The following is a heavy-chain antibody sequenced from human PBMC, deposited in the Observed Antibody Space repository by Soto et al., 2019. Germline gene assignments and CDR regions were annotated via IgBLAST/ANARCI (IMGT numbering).Heavy chain of an antibody. CDR1: GFTFSSYS. V-gene: IGHV3-21*01. D-gene: IGHD6-13*01. J-gene: IGHJ4*02. Sequence: GGSLRLSCAASGFTFSSYSMNWVRQAPGKGLEWVSSISSSSSYIYYADSVKGRFTISRDNAKNSLYLQMNSLRAEDTAVYYCARRGAAAGDDHYWGQGTLVTVSS. CDR3: ARRGAAAGDDHY. CDR2: ISSSSSYI.